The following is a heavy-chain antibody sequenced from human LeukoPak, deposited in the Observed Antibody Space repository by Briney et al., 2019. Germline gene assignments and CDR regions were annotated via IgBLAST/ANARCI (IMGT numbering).Heavy chain of an antibody. CDR1: GFTVSSNY. V-gene: IGHV3-66*01. J-gene: IGHJ4*02. CDR2: IYSDGNT. D-gene: IGHD3-22*01. CDR3: ARVSGEYDSSSFDY. Sequence: GGSLRLSCAASGFTVSSNYMSWVRQAPGKGLDCVSIIYSDGNTYYADSVKGRFTISRDNSRNTLYLQMNSLRAEDTAVYYCARVSGEYDSSSFDYWGQGTLVTVSS.